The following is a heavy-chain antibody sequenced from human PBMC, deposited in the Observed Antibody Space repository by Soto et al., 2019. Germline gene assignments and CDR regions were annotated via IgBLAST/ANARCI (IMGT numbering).Heavy chain of an antibody. CDR1: GGSFSGYY. J-gene: IGHJ4*02. CDR3: AGVAREGEIDY. V-gene: IGHV4-34*01. D-gene: IGHD3-16*01. Sequence: SETLSLTCAVYGGSFSGYYWSWIRQPPGKGLEWIGEINHSGSTNYNPSLKSRVTISVDTSKNQFSLKLSSVTAADTAVYYCAGVAREGEIDYWGQGTLVTVSS. CDR2: INHSGST.